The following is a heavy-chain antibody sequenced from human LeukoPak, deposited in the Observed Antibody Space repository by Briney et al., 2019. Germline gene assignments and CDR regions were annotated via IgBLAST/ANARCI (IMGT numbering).Heavy chain of an antibody. CDR2: ISWNSGSI. V-gene: IGHV3-9*01. Sequence: PGRSLRLSCAASGFTFDDYAMHWVRQAPEKGLGWVSGISWNSGSIGYADSVKGRFTISRDNAKNSLYLQMNSLRAEDTALYYCAKDLSYYYYYGMDVWGQGTTVTVSS. CDR3: AKDLSYYYYYGMDV. CDR1: GFTFDDYA. J-gene: IGHJ6*02.